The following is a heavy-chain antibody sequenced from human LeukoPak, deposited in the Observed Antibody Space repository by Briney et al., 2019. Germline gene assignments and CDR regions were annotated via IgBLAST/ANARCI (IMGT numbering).Heavy chain of an antibody. J-gene: IGHJ4*02. Sequence: SGTLSLTCAISGGSISSSNWWTWVRQPPGKGLEWVGEIYLRGNTNYNPSLESRATISVDESKTQLSLRLESVTAADTAVYYCGRVNWILEYGGQGTLVTVSS. V-gene: IGHV4-4*02. CDR1: GGSISSSNW. CDR3: GRVNWILEY. D-gene: IGHD1-1*01. CDR2: IYLRGNT.